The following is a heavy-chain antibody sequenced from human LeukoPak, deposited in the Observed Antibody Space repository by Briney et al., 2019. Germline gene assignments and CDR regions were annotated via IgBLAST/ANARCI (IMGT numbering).Heavy chain of an antibody. V-gene: IGHV3-23*01. CDR2: ISGSGGST. CDR1: GFTFSSYA. D-gene: IGHD1-1*01. CDR3: AKLTRRVLERGYFDY. J-gene: IGHJ4*02. Sequence: PGGSLRLSCAASGFTFSSYAMHWVRQAPGKGLEWVSAISGSGGSTYYADSVKGRFTISRDNSKNTLYLQMNSLRAEDTAVYYCAKLTRRVLERGYFDYWGQGTLVTVSS.